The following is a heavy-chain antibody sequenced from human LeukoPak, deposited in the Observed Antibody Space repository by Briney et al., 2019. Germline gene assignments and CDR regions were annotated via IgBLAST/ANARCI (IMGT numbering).Heavy chain of an antibody. CDR2: IRYDGSNK. CDR1: GFTFSSYG. D-gene: IGHD6-13*01. Sequence: GGSLRLSCAASGFTFSSYGMHLVRQAPGKGLEWVAFIRYDGSNKYYADSVKCRFTLSRDNSKKTLYLQMNSLRAEDTAVYYCAKTLRASLPGYSSSWLYYFDYWGQGTLVTVSS. V-gene: IGHV3-30*02. J-gene: IGHJ4*02. CDR3: AKTLRASLPGYSSSWLYYFDY.